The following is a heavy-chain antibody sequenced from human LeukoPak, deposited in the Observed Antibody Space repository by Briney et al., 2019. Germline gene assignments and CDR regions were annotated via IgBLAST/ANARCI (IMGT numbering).Heavy chain of an antibody. J-gene: IGHJ3*02. CDR3: ARDDNCSGGSCYAAFDI. V-gene: IGHV3-53*01. CDR2: IYSGGST. D-gene: IGHD2-15*01. Sequence: GGSLRLSCAASGFTVSSNYMSWVRQAPGKGLEWVSVIYSGGSTYYADSVKGRFTISRDNSKNTLYLQMNSLRAEDTAVYYCARDDNCSGGSCYAAFDIWGQGTMVTVSS. CDR1: GFTVSSNY.